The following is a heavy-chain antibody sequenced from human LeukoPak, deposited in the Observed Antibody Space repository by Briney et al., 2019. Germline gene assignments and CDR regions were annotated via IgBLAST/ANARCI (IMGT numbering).Heavy chain of an antibody. J-gene: IGHJ4*02. Sequence: GGSLRLSCAASGFTFSSYEMNWVRQAPGKGLEWVSSISSSSSYIYYADSVKGRFTISRDNAKNSLYLQMNSLRAEDTAVYYCARLTTTVTTPFDYWGQGTLVTVSS. D-gene: IGHD4-17*01. CDR3: ARLTTTVTTPFDY. CDR1: GFTFSSYE. CDR2: ISSSSSYI. V-gene: IGHV3-21*01.